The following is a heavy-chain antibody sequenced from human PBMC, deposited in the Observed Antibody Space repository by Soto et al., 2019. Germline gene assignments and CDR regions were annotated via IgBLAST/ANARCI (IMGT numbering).Heavy chain of an antibody. CDR1: GFTFSSYG. V-gene: IGHV3-30*18. CDR2: ISYDGSNK. J-gene: IGHJ4*02. D-gene: IGHD5-12*01. CDR3: AKDISLATMGVRTPGPLDY. Sequence: GGSLRLSCAASGFTFSSYGMHWVRQAPGKGLEWVAVISYDGSNKYYADSVKGRFTISRDNSKNTLYLQMNSLRAEDTAVYYCAKDISLATMGVRTPGPLDYWGQGTLVTVSS.